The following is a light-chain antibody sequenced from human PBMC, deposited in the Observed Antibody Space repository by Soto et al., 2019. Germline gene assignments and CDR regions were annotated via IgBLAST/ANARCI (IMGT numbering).Light chain of an antibody. CDR2: SDS. V-gene: IGLV3-21*02. CDR1: NIGSKS. Sequence: SYELTQPPSVSVAPGQTARISCGGNNIGSKSVHWYQQKPGQAPVLVVYSDSDRPSGIPERFSGSNSGNTATLTISRVGAGDDADYYCQVWDSTSDHRGVFGGGTKLTVL. J-gene: IGLJ3*02. CDR3: QVWDSTSDHRGV.